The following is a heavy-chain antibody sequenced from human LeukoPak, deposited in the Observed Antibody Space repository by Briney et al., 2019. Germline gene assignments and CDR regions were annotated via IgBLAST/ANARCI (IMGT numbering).Heavy chain of an antibody. Sequence: GGSLRLSCAVSGFTFSSYWMHWVRQAPGKGLVWVSHIKTDGSTTAYADSVKGRFTISRDNAKNTLYLQMNSLRAEDTGVYYCERERQRPPPPPPDYGGRGTLAPV. J-gene: IGHJ4*02. CDR3: ERERQRPPPPPPDY. D-gene: IGHD1-1*01. CDR2: IKTDGSTT. V-gene: IGHV3-74*01. CDR1: GFTFSSYW.